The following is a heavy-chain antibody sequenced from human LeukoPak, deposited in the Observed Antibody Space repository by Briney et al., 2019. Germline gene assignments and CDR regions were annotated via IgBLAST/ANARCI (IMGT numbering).Heavy chain of an antibody. D-gene: IGHD3-10*01. V-gene: IGHV3-66*01. J-gene: IGHJ4*02. Sequence: GGSLRLSCAPSGFTVSSNYMSWVRQAPGKGLEWVSVVYSGGSTYYADSVKARFTISRDNSKNTLYLRMNSLRAVDTAVYYCVCYYASGVFYWGRGTLVTVSS. CDR2: VYSGGST. CDR1: GFTVSSNY. CDR3: VCYYASGVFY.